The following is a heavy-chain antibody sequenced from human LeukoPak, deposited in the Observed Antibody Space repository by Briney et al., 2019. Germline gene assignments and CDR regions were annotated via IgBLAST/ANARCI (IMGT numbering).Heavy chain of an antibody. V-gene: IGHV3-30-3*01. CDR1: GFTFSNYA. D-gene: IGHD3-9*01. CDR2: ISYDGSNE. CDR3: ARDGLMTGYSYYFDY. Sequence: SLRLSCAASGFTFSNYAMHWARQAPGKGLEWVAFISYDGSNENYADSVKGRFTISRDNSKNTLWLQMNSLRSEDTAFYYCARDGLMTGYSYYFDYWGQGTLVTVSS. J-gene: IGHJ4*02.